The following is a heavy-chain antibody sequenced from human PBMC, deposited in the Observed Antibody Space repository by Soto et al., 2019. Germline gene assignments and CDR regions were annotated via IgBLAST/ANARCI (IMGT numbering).Heavy chain of an antibody. CDR3: TKGGTIAVATTVYFYY. J-gene: IGHJ4*02. CDR2: ISGSGDST. D-gene: IGHD6-19*01. Sequence: PGGSLRLSCAASAFIFRTYAMSWVRQAPGKGLEWVSAISGSGDSTYYADSVKGRFTISRDNSKNTLYLQMNSLRAEDTAVYYCTKGGTIAVATTVYFYYWGQGTLVTVSS. V-gene: IGHV3-23*01. CDR1: AFIFRTYA.